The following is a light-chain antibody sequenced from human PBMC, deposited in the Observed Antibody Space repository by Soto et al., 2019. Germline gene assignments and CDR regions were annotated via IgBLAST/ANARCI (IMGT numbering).Light chain of an antibody. J-gene: IGLJ2*01. Sequence: QSALTQPASVSGSLGQSITISCTGTSSDVGGYKYVSWYQQRPGRVPKLMIYDVSNRPSGVSTRFSGSKSGNTASLTISGLQAEDEADYYCSSFTRSSTLVFGGGTKLTVL. CDR2: DVS. CDR3: SSFTRSSTLV. CDR1: SSDVGGYKY. V-gene: IGLV2-14*01.